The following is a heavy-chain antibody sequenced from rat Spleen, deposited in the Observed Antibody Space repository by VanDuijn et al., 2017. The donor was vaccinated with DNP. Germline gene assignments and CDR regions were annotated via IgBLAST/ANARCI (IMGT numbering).Heavy chain of an antibody. D-gene: IGHD1-11*01. CDR3: ARPQGGNYGLFAY. J-gene: IGHJ3*01. CDR1: GFTFSNYY. V-gene: IGHV5-25*01. CDR2: LSTSGSRT. Sequence: EVQLVESGGGLVQPGRSLKLSCAASGFTFSNYYMAWVRQAPKKGLEWVATLSTSGSRTYYPDSVKGRFTISRDNAKSSLYLQMNSLKSEDTATYYCARPQGGNYGLFAYWGQGTLVTVSS.